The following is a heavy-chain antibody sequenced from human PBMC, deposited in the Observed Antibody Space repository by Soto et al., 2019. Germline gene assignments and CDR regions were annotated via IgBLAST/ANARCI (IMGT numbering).Heavy chain of an antibody. Sequence: VASVKVSCKASGGTFSSYAISWVRQAPGQGLEWMGGIIPIFGTANYAQKFQGRVTITADKSTSTAYMELSSLRSEDTAVYYCASRKAAGTYYYYGMDVWGQGTTVTVSS. V-gene: IGHV1-69*06. D-gene: IGHD6-13*01. CDR3: ASRKAAGTYYYYGMDV. J-gene: IGHJ6*02. CDR2: IIPIFGTA. CDR1: GGTFSSYA.